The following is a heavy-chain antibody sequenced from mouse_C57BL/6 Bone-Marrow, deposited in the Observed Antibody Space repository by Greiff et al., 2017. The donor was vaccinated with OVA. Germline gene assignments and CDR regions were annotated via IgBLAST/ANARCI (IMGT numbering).Heavy chain of an antibody. CDR3: ADYYGSSSHWYFDV. D-gene: IGHD1-1*01. CDR1: GYTFTSYG. J-gene: IGHJ1*03. CDR2: IYPRSGNT. V-gene: IGHV1-81*01. Sequence: VKLLESGAELARPGASVKLSCKASGYTFTSYGISWVKQRTGQGLEWIGEIYPRSGNTYYNEKFKGKATLTADKSSSTAYMELRSLTSEDSAVYFCADYYGSSSHWYFDVWGTGTTVTVSS.